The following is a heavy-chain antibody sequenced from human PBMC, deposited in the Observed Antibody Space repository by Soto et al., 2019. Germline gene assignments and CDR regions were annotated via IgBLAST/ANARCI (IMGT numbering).Heavy chain of an antibody. D-gene: IGHD1-26*01. CDR3: VRWDSGNPEN. Sequence: EVQLVESVGGLVQPGGSLSLSCVVSGFTLSDHYIDWVRQAPGKGLEWVGRTKNKAQRYTTEYAASVKGRFTISRDDSENSVYLQMNSLKTEDTAVYYCVRWDSGNPENWGQGTLVTVSS. V-gene: IGHV3-72*01. J-gene: IGHJ4*02. CDR1: GFTLSDHY. CDR2: TKNKAQRYTT.